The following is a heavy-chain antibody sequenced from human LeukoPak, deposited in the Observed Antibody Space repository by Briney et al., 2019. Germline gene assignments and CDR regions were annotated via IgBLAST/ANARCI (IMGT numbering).Heavy chain of an antibody. CDR3: VRSPDIGTADF. CDR2: IDEGGSAT. CDR1: GFTFRSIW. D-gene: IGHD1-1*01. Sequence: GGSLRLSCVASGFTFRSIWMSWVRQTPGKGLEWVANIDEGGSATYYVGFAEGRFTISRDNAKNSLYLQMNSLRAEDTGVYYCVRSPDIGTADFWGQGALVTVSS. J-gene: IGHJ4*02. V-gene: IGHV3-7*01.